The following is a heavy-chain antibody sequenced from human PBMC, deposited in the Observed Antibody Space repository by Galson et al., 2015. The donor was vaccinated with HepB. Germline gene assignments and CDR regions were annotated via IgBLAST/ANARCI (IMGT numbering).Heavy chain of an antibody. CDR3: ARDTPFLGYCSSTSCHAYDY. CDR2: ISSSSSYI. CDR1: GFTSSSYS. J-gene: IGHJ4*02. D-gene: IGHD2-2*01. V-gene: IGHV3-21*01. Sequence: SLRLSCAASGFTSSSYSMNWVRQAPGKGLEWVSSISSSSSYIYYADSVKGRFTISRDNAKNSLYLQMNSLRAEDTAVYYCARDTPFLGYCSSTSCHAYDYWGQGTLVTVPS.